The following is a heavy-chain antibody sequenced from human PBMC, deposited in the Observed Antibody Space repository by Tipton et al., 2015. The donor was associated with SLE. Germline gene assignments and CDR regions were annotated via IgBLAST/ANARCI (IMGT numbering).Heavy chain of an antibody. CDR1: GGSFSDSY. Sequence: TLSLTCAVYGGSFSDSYWSWIRQPPGKGLEWIGYIYYSGSTKYKPSLKSRVTISVDTSKNQFSLKLSAVTAADTAVYYCARDDPDDPISESRGVPGDYWGQGTLVTVSS. V-gene: IGHV4-59*01. CDR3: ARDDPDDPISESRGVPGDY. D-gene: IGHD3-22*01. CDR2: IYYSGST. J-gene: IGHJ4*02.